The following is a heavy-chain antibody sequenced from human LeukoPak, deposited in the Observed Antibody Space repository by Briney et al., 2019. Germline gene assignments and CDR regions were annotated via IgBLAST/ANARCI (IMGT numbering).Heavy chain of an antibody. J-gene: IGHJ4*02. CDR3: AKDPPEDIVVVPAAIGFDY. V-gene: IGHV3-23*01. Sequence: GGSLRLSCAASGFTFSSDAMSWVRQAPGRGLEWVSAISGSGGSTYYADSVKGRFTISRDNSKNTLYLQMNSLRAEDTAVYYCAKDPPEDIVVVPAAIGFDYWGQGTLVTVSS. D-gene: IGHD2-2*02. CDR2: ISGSGGST. CDR1: GFTFSSDA.